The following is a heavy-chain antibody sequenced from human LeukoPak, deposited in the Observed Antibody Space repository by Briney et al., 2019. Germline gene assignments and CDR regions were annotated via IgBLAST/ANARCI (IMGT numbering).Heavy chain of an antibody. V-gene: IGHV3-7*01. CDR3: ARVFGAGYSDY. D-gene: IGHD4/OR15-4a*01. J-gene: IGHJ4*02. CDR1: EFTFSSYW. Sequence: GGFLRLSCAASEFTFSSYWMSWVRQAPGKGLEWVASIKQDGSEKYYVDSVKGRVTISRDNAKNSLYLQMNSLRAEDTAVYYCARVFGAGYSDYWGQGTLVTVSS. CDR2: IKQDGSEK.